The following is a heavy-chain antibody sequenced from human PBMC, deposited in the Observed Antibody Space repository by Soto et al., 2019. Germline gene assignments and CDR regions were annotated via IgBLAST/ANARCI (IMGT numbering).Heavy chain of an antibody. CDR3: ARQPTGYSVEVDY. Sequence: SETLSLTCTVSGGSISSGGYYWSWIRQHPGKGLESIGSIHYSGSTYYNPSLKSRVTMSVDTSKNQFSLKLTSVTAADTAVYYCARQPTGYSVEVDYWGQGTLVTVSS. CDR2: IHYSGST. V-gene: IGHV4-39*01. J-gene: IGHJ4*02. D-gene: IGHD6-13*01. CDR1: GGSISSGGYY.